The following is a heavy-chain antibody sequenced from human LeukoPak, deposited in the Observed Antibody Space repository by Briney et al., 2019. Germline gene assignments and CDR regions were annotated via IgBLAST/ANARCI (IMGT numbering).Heavy chain of an antibody. CDR2: ISYDANHE. CDR1: GFSFSSYA. J-gene: IGHJ4*02. V-gene: IGHV3-30-3*01. D-gene: IGHD3-9*01. Sequence: GRSLRLSCAASGFSFSSYAMYWVRQAPGKGLECVAVISYDANHEDYADSVKGRFTISRDNSKNTLYLQMNSLRAEDTAVYYCAKGLRYSDNWGQGTLVTVSS. CDR3: AKGLRYSDN.